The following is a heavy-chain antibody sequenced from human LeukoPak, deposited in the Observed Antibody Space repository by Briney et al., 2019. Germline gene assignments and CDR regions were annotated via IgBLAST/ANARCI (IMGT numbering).Heavy chain of an antibody. V-gene: IGHV4-38-2*02. CDR1: GYSISSGYY. CDR3: ARVSGRFTWYFDL. J-gene: IGHJ2*01. CDR2: IYHSGST. Sequence: PSETLSLTCTVSGYSISSGYYWGWIRQPPGKGLEWFGIIYHSGSTYYNPSLKSRVTISVDTSKNQFSLKLSSVTAADTAVYYCARVSGRFTWYFDLWGRGTLVTVSS.